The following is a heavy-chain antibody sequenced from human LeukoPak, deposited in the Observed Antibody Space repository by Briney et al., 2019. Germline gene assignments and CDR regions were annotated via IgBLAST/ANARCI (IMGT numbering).Heavy chain of an antibody. D-gene: IGHD3-22*01. CDR3: ARDSLISYDSSGYYYPGAFDI. Sequence: WGALRPSRATSAFPLSSLCMNWVRPAPGEGPGGVSFLYSNNSYISYADSVKGRFTISTDNAKNSLYLQMNSLRPEDTAVYYCARDSLISYDSSGYYYPGAFDIWGQGTMVSVSS. CDR2: LYSNNSYI. V-gene: IGHV3-21*01. J-gene: IGHJ3*02. CDR1: AFPLSSLC.